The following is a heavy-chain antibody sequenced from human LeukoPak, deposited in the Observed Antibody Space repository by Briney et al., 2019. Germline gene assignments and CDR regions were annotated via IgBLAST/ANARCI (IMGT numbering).Heavy chain of an antibody. J-gene: IGHJ3*02. Sequence: SETLSLTCTVSGGSIGSGDYYWSWIRQPPGKGLEWIGYIYYSGSTYYNPSLRSRVTISVDTSTNQFSLKLTSVTAADTAVYYCARDRTRTYDSSPDAFDIWGQGTMVTVSS. D-gene: IGHD3-22*01. V-gene: IGHV4-30-4*02. CDR3: ARDRTRTYDSSPDAFDI. CDR1: GGSIGSGDYY. CDR2: IYYSGST.